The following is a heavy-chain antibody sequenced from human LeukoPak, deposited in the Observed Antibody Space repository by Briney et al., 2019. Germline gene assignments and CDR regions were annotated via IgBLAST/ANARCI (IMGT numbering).Heavy chain of an antibody. V-gene: IGHV4-59*08. CDR2: IYYSGST. D-gene: IGHD5-24*01. Sequence: SETLSLTCTVSGGSISSYYWSWIRQPPGEGLEWIGYIYYSGSTNYNPSLKSRVTISVDTSKNQFSLKLSSVTAADTAVYYCARHGGRDGYNYRYWGQGTLVTVSS. CDR3: ARHGGRDGYNYRY. J-gene: IGHJ4*02. CDR1: GGSISSYY.